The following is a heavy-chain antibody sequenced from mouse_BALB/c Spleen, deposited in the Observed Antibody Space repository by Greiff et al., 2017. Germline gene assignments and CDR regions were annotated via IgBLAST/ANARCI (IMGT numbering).Heavy chain of an antibody. V-gene: IGHV1-87*01. CDR2: IYPGDGDT. CDR3: ARGDPTGEDY. D-gene: IGHD2-10*01. Sequence: VKLQESGAELARPGASVKLSCKASGYTFTSYWMQWVKQRPGQCLEWIGAIYPGDGDTRYTQKFKGKATLTADKSSSTAYMQLSSLASEDSAVYYCARGDPTGEDYWGQGTSVTVSS. J-gene: IGHJ4*01. CDR1: GYTFTSYW.